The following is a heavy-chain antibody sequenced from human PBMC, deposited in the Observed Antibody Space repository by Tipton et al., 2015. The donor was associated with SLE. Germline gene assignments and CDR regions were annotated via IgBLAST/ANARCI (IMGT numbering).Heavy chain of an antibody. V-gene: IGHV4-61*09. CDR1: GASINSGTDY. D-gene: IGHD3/OR15-3a*01. CDR3: VRHWTRPGLQDWLDP. J-gene: IGHJ5*02. CDR2: IYSTGSRRGST. Sequence: TLSLTCTVSGASINSGTDYWSWIRQPAGKGLEWIGHIYSTGSRRGSTDYNPSLESRVSISVDTSNNQFSLRLRSVTAADTAVYYCVRHWTRPGLQDWLDPWGRGTLVTVSA.